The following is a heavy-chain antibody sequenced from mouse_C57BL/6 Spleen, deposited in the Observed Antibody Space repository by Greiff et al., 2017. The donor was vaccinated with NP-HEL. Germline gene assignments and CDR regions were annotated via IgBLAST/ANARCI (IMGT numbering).Heavy chain of an antibody. CDR2: IWTGGGT. V-gene: IGHV2-9-1*01. Sequence: VQLQESGPGLVAPSQSLSITCTVSGFSLTSYAISWVRQPPGKGLEWLGEIWTGGGTNYNSALKSRLSISKDNSKSQVFLKMNSLQTDDTARYYCARNRGITTVVDYWYFDVWGTGTTVTVSS. CDR1: GFSLTSYA. D-gene: IGHD1-1*01. J-gene: IGHJ1*03. CDR3: ARNRGITTVVDYWYFDV.